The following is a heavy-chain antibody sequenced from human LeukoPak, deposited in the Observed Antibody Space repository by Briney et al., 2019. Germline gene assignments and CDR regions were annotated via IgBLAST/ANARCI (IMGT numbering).Heavy chain of an antibody. CDR2: ISGYNGNT. CDR3: ARVRGIAAAGTMDV. Sequence: ASVKVSCKTSGYSFSTYGISWVRQAPGQGLEWMGWISGYNGNTNYAQKFQGRATMTTDTSTSTAYMELRSLRSDDTAVYYCARVRGIAAAGTMDVWGQGTT. J-gene: IGHJ6*02. CDR1: GYSFSTYG. D-gene: IGHD6-13*01. V-gene: IGHV1-18*01.